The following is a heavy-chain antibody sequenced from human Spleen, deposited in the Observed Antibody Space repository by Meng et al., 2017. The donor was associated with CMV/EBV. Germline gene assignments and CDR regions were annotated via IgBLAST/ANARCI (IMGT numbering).Heavy chain of an antibody. J-gene: IGHJ4*02. CDR2: INHSGST. CDR1: GGSFSGYY. V-gene: IGHV4-34*01. D-gene: IGHD2-2*02. CDR3: ATRSSHCSSTSCYTGYFDY. Sequence: GSLRLSCAVYGGSFSGYYWSWIRQPPGKGLEWIGEINHSGSTNYNPSLKSRVTISVDTSKNQFSLKLSSVTAADTAVYYCATRSSHCSSTSCYTGYFDYWGQGTLVTVSS.